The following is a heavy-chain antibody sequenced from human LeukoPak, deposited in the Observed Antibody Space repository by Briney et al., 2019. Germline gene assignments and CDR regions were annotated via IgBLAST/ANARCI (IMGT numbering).Heavy chain of an antibody. D-gene: IGHD6-19*01. Sequence: SETLSLTCTVSGGSISTSNYYWGWIRQPPGKGLEWIGNIFYSGSTYYGPSLKSRLTISLDTSKNQFSLQLNSVTPEDTAVYYCARVAVAEENYYFDYWGQGTLVTVSS. CDR1: GGSISTSNYY. V-gene: IGHV4-39*07. CDR3: ARVAVAEENYYFDY. CDR2: IFYSGST. J-gene: IGHJ4*02.